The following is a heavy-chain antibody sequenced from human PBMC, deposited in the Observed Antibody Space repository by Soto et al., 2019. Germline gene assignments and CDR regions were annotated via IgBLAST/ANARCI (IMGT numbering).Heavy chain of an antibody. CDR2: FDPEDGET. CDR1: GYTLTELS. J-gene: IGHJ4*02. V-gene: IGHV1-24*01. D-gene: IGHD3-16*02. CDR3: ATDRVTFGGVIVRLGWGNFDY. Sequence: QVQLVQSGAEVKKPGASVKVSCKVSGYTLTELSMHWVRQAPGKGLEWMGGFDPEDGETIYAQKFQGRVTMTEDTSTVTADMELSSLRSEDTAVDYCATDRVTFGGVIVRLGWGNFDYWGQGTLVTVSS.